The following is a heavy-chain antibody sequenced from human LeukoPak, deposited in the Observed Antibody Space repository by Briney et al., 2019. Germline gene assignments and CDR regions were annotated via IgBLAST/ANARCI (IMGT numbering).Heavy chain of an antibody. CDR2: INHGGST. CDR3: ARASDNDDYSLDYFYYMDV. J-gene: IGHJ6*03. Sequence: PSETLSLISAVYGGSFSGYYWGWIRQTPGKGLEWIGEINHGGSTNYNPSLKSRVTMSVDTSKNQFSLNLASVTAADTAVYYCARASDNDDYSLDYFYYMDVWGKGTTVTVSS. CDR1: GGSFSGYY. V-gene: IGHV4-34*01. D-gene: IGHD4-17*01.